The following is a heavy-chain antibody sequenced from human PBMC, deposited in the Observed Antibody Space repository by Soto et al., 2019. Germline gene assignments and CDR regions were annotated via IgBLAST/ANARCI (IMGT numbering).Heavy chain of an antibody. V-gene: IGHV1-3*01. J-gene: IGHJ1*01. D-gene: IGHD3-10*01. CDR2: INAGNGNT. CDR3: ARDQGITMIRGATLRH. CDR1: GYTFTSYA. Sequence: QVQLVQSGAEVKKPGASVKVSCKASGYTFTSYAMHWVRQAPGQRLEWMGWINAGNGNTKYSQKFQGRATITRDTSATTAYMELNSLRSEYTAVYYCARDQGITMIRGATLRHWGQGTLVTVSS.